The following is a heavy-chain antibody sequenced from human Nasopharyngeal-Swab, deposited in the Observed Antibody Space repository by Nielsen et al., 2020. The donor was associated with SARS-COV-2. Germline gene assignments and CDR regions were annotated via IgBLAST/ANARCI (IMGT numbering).Heavy chain of an antibody. V-gene: IGHV3-53*04. J-gene: IGHJ4*02. Sequence: GESLKTSCAASGFTVSSNYMRWVRQAPGKRLEWVSVIYSGGSTYYADSVKGRITISRHNSKNKLYLQMNSLRAEDTAVYYCARAISSTSCGYDYLCPGTLVTVSS. CDR2: IYSGGST. CDR1: GFTVSSNY. CDR3: ARAISSTSCGYDY. D-gene: IGHD2-2*01.